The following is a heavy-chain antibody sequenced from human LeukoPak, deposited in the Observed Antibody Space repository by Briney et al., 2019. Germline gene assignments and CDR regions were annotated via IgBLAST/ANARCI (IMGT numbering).Heavy chain of an antibody. J-gene: IGHJ4*02. V-gene: IGHV3-23*01. Sequence: GGSLRLSCAASGFTFSSYDMSWVRQAPGKRLEWVSGVSGSGGSRNYADSVKGRFTISRDNSEKTLYLQMNSLRAEDTAVYFCARDRRMRVRGYGKTGTTALDYWGQGTLVTVSS. CDR1: GFTFSSYD. CDR3: ARDRRMRVRGYGKTGTTALDY. CDR2: VSGSGGSR. D-gene: IGHD1-7*01.